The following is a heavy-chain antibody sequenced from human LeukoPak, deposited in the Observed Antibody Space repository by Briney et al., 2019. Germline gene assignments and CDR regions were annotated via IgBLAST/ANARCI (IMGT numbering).Heavy chain of an antibody. CDR3: ARSGPSVLWSKSFDY. J-gene: IGHJ4*02. V-gene: IGHV3-66*01. Sequence: GGSLRLSCAASGFSVSTFYMSWVRQAPGKGLEWVSVLYTAGPTYYADSVRGRFTISRDNSKNTLFLQMDNLRADDTATYYCARSGPSVLWSKSFDYWGQGALVTVSS. CDR1: GFSVSTFY. D-gene: IGHD3-10*01. CDR2: LYTAGPT.